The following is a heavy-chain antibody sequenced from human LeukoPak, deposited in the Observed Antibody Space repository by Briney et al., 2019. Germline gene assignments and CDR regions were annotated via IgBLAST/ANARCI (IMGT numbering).Heavy chain of an antibody. D-gene: IGHD3/OR15-3a*01. J-gene: IGHJ6*03. V-gene: IGHV1-46*01. CDR1: GYTFTSYY. CDR2: INPTGGST. Sequence: ASVKVSCKASGYTFTSYYMHWVRQAPGQGLEWMGLINPTGGSTGYAQKFQGRVTMTRDTSISTAYMELSRLRSDDTAVYYCARAVYAPWTGDYYYYYMDVWGKGTTVTVSS. CDR3: ARAVYAPWTGDYYYYYMDV.